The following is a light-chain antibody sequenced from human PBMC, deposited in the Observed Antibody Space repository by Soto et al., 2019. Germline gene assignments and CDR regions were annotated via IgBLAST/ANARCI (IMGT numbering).Light chain of an antibody. Sequence: EIVLTQSPGTLSLSPGERATLSRRASQSVSSSYLAWYQQKPGQAPRLLIYGASSRATGIPDRFSGSGSGTDFPLTISRLEPEDFAVYYCQQYGSSSFTFGPGTTVDIK. CDR1: QSVSSSY. CDR3: QQYGSSSFT. CDR2: GAS. J-gene: IGKJ3*01. V-gene: IGKV3-20*01.